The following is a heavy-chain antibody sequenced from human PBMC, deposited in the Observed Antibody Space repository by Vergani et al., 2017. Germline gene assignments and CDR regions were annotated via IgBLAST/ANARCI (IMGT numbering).Heavy chain of an antibody. V-gene: IGHV3-30-3*01. D-gene: IGHD1-26*01. CDR1: GFPFSSYA. J-gene: IGHJ3*02. Sequence: QVQLVESGGGLVQLGRSLSLSCAASGFPFSSYALHWFRRAPGKGLEWVAVISYDGSNKYYADSVKGRFTISRDNSKNTLYLQMNSLRAEDTAVYYCAKVKIGIVGANDAFDIWGQGTMVTVSS. CDR3: AKVKIGIVGANDAFDI. CDR2: ISYDGSNK.